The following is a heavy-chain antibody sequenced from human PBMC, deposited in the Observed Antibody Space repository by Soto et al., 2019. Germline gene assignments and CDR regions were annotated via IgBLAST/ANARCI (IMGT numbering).Heavy chain of an antibody. V-gene: IGHV1-18*04. D-gene: IGHD3-16*01. J-gene: IGHJ5*01. CDR2: ISAYNGNT. Sequence: GASVKVSCKTSGYTFTNYGINWVRQAPGQGLEWMGWISAYNGNTNYAQKLQGRVTMTTDTSTSTAYIVLRSLRPDDSSVCYCSMVDIPSCGDYVRQLWFDPWGQRNLVNVCS. CDR3: SMVDIPSCGDYVRQLWFDP. CDR1: GYTFTNYG.